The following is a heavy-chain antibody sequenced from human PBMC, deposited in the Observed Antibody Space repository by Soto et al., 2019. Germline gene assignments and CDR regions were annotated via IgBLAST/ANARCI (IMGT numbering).Heavy chain of an antibody. CDR1: GYTFTSYA. Sequence: GASVKVSCKASGYTFTSYAMHWVRQAPGQRLEWMGWINAGNGNTKYSQKFQGRVTITRDTSASTAYMELSSLRSEDTAVYYCARDRRYCSGGSCPPPYLGYWGQGTLVTVSS. V-gene: IGHV1-3*01. J-gene: IGHJ4*02. D-gene: IGHD2-15*01. CDR3: ARDRRYCSGGSCPPPYLGY. CDR2: INAGNGNT.